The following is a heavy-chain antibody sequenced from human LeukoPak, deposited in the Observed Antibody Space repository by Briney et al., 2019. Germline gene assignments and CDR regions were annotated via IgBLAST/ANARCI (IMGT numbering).Heavy chain of an antibody. Sequence: GESLQISCKGSGYSLTSYWIGWVRQMPGKGLEWMGIIYPGDSDTRYSPSFQGQVTISADKSISTAYLQWSSLKASDTAMYYCARYHGTYYYYRDVWGKGTTVTVSS. CDR1: GYSLTSYW. J-gene: IGHJ6*03. CDR2: IYPGDSDT. CDR3: ARYHGTYYYYRDV. V-gene: IGHV5-51*01. D-gene: IGHD1-14*01.